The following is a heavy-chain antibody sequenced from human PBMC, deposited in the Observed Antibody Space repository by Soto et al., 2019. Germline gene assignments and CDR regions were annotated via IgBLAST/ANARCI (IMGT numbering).Heavy chain of an antibody. Sequence: SETLSLTCTVSGASINRGGYYWSWVRQLPWKGLEWIGYVYFSGSTYYNPSLESRVSISLDTSQNQFSLKLTSVSAADTAVYYCASGDAWGVLLACWGQGTLVTVSS. J-gene: IGHJ4*02. D-gene: IGHD2-21*02. CDR3: ASGDAWGVLLAC. CDR2: VYFSGST. CDR1: GASINRGGYY. V-gene: IGHV4-31*03.